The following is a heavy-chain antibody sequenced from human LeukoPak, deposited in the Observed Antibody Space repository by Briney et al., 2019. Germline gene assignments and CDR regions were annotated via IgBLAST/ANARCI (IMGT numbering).Heavy chain of an antibody. D-gene: IGHD3-9*01. CDR2: INHSGST. Sequence: SETLSLTCAVYGGSFSGYYWSWIRQPPGKGLEWIGEINHSGSTNYNPSLKSRVTISVDTSKNQFSLKLNSVTAADTAVYYCAREGPPNYDTIWGQGTMVTVSS. CDR3: AREGPPNYDTI. CDR1: GGSFSGYY. J-gene: IGHJ3*02. V-gene: IGHV4-34*01.